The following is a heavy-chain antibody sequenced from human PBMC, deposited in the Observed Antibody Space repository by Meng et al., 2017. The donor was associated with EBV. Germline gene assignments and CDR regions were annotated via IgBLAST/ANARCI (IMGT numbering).Heavy chain of an antibody. CDR1: GYHFTSYY. D-gene: IGHD1/OR15-1a*01. CDR3: VRELVGGTFDY. Sequence: QVELVQSGGEGKKPGASVKVSCKPSGYHFTSYYLHWVRQAPGQGLEWMGIIIPAGGNTNYAQKFRGRFTMTRDTSTSTVYMDLSILTSEDTAVYYCVRELVGGTFDYWGQGTLVTVSS. J-gene: IGHJ4*02. CDR2: IIPAGGNT. V-gene: IGHV1-46*01.